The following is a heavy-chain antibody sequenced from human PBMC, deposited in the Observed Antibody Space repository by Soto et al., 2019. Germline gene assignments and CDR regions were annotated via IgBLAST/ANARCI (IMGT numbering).Heavy chain of an antibody. CDR1: GFTFSSYW. Sequence: EVQLVESGGGLVQPGGSLRLSCAASGFTFSSYWMSWVRQAPGKGLEWVVNIKQDGSEKYYVDSVKGRFTISRDNAKNSLYLQMNSLRAEDTAVYYCARVRLLWFGEPIYFDYWGQGTLVTVSS. D-gene: IGHD3-10*01. J-gene: IGHJ4*02. V-gene: IGHV3-7*01. CDR3: ARVRLLWFGEPIYFDY. CDR2: IKQDGSEK.